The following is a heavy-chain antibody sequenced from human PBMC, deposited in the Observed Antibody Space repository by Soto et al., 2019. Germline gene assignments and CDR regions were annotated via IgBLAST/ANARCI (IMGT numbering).Heavy chain of an antibody. D-gene: IGHD3-10*01. CDR2: IYASGAT. Sequence: PSETLSLTCTVSGGSISTYCWSWIRQPPGGTLEWIGYIYASGATTYNPSLESRVTMSVDMPNNEFSLELTSLAAADTAVYYCARSHSFDGSIYHYYFDFWGQGTLVTVSS. J-gene: IGHJ4*02. CDR1: GGSISTYC. V-gene: IGHV4-59*01. CDR3: ARSHSFDGSIYHYYFDF.